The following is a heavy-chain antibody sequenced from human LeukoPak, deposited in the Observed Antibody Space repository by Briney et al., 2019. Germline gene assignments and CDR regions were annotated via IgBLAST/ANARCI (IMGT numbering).Heavy chain of an antibody. V-gene: IGHV4-39*01. J-gene: IGHJ4*02. CDR2: IFYSGST. D-gene: IGHD2-21*02. CDR3: AGLVVATATIDY. Sequence: PSETLSLTCTVSGGSISSSNYYWGWIRQPPGKGLEWIGNIFYSGSTYYNPSLKSRVTISVDTSKKQSSLKLSSVTAADTAVYYCAGLVVATATIDYWGQGTLVTVSS. CDR1: GGSISSSNYY.